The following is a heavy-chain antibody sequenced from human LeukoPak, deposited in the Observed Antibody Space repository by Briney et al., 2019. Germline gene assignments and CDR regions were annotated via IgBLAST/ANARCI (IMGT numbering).Heavy chain of an antibody. V-gene: IGHV5-51*01. CDR2: IYLSDSDT. D-gene: IGHD2-15*01. CDR1: GFIFPSYW. CDR3: ARGRSGGSFYDY. J-gene: IGHJ4*02. Sequence: GESLQISCKGSGFIFPSYWIAWVRLMPGKGLEWMGIIYLSDSDTKYSPSFQGQVTFSADKSISTAYLQWSSLKASDTAMYYCARGRSGGSFYDYWGQGTLVTVSS.